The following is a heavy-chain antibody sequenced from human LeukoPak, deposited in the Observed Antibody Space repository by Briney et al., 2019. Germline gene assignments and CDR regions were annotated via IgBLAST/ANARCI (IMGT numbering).Heavy chain of an antibody. CDR3: AREGVQSDYYYYYYMDV. J-gene: IGHJ6*03. D-gene: IGHD1-1*01. CDR1: GYTFTSYD. V-gene: IGHV1-8*01. CDR2: MNPNSGNT. Sequence: ASVKVSCKASGYTFTSYDINWVRQATGQGLEWMGWMNPNSGNTGYAQKFQGRVTMTRNTSISTAYMELSSLRSEDTAVYYCAREGVQSDYYYYYYMDVWGKGTTVNVSS.